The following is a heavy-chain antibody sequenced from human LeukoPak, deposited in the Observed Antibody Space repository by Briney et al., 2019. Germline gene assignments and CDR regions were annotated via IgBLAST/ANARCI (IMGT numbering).Heavy chain of an antibody. CDR3: ANVAKGRYFFYYMDA. CDR2: ISPYSAYT. CDR1: GDSTNTYG. J-gene: IGHJ6*03. Sequence: ASVKVSCKASGDSTNTYGVAWVRQAPGQGLEWIGWISPYSAYTKYADALQGRVTMTTDTSTTTSYMELRSLRSDDTAVYFCANVAKGRYFFYYMDAWGKGTTVTVSS. V-gene: IGHV1-18*04.